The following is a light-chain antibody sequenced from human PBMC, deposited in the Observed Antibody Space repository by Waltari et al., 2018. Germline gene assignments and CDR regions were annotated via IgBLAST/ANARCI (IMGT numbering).Light chain of an antibody. V-gene: IGLV3-9*01. CDR1: DIRSQY. Sequence: SYDLTQPVPVPVALGQTASIACRGDDIRSQYVHWYQQKPGQAPVLVIYRDRNRPSGIPERFSGSNSGNTATLTISRAQAGDEADYYCQVWDSYTVVFGGGTKLTVL. CDR3: QVWDSYTVV. CDR2: RDR. J-gene: IGLJ2*01.